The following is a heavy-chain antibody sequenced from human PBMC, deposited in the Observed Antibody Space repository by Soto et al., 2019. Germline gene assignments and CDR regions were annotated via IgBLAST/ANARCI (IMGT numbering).Heavy chain of an antibody. CDR3: ARVVPIFGVVMLNPYAMDV. Sequence: SETLSLTCAVSGDSISSSNWWRWVRQPPGKGLEWIGEIHHSGSTNHNPSLKSRVTISIDRARNHFSLILSSVTAADTAVYYCARVVPIFGVVMLNPYAMDVWGQGTTVTVSS. CDR1: GDSISSSNW. D-gene: IGHD3-3*01. V-gene: IGHV4-4*02. J-gene: IGHJ6*02. CDR2: IHHSGST.